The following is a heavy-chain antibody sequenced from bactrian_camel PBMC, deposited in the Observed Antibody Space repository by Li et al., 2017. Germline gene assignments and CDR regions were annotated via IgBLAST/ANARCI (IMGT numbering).Heavy chain of an antibody. CDR3: AYSSRTLVPKMVRAFRF. D-gene: IGHD6*01. CDR1: GYNYNRNC. Sequence: VQLVESGGGSVQAGGSLRLSCAASGYNYNRNCMALFRQDPGKEREGVARIYTGSGSTYYADSVKGRFSTSRDNAKNTVYLQMNSLKTEDTAVYYCAYSSRTLVPKMVRAFRFWGQGTQVTVS. J-gene: IGHJ6*01. V-gene: IGHV3S1*01. CDR2: IYTGSGST.